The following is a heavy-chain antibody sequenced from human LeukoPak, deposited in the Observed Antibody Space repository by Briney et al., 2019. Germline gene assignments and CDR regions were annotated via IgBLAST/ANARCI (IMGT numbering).Heavy chain of an antibody. D-gene: IGHD6-6*01. Sequence: GGSLRLSCAASGVTFSSYAMSWVRQAPGKGLEWVSAISGSGGSTYYAGSVKGRFTISRDNAKNSLYLQMNSLRAEDTAVYYCAGPYSSSSWYYYYMDVWGKGTTVTVSS. CDR3: AGPYSSSSWYYYYMDV. V-gene: IGHV3-23*01. CDR2: ISGSGGST. CDR1: GVTFSSYA. J-gene: IGHJ6*03.